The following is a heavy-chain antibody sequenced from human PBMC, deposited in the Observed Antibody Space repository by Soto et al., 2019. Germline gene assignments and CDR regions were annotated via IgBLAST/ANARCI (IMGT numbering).Heavy chain of an antibody. CDR1: GGSFSGYY. Sequence: SETLSLTCAVYGGSFSGYYWSWIRQPPGKGLEWIGEINHSGSTNYNPSLKSRVTISVDTSKNQFSLKLSSVTAADTAVYYCASGGYSGRYYYYYYYMDVWGKGTTVTVSS. J-gene: IGHJ6*03. CDR2: INHSGST. V-gene: IGHV4-34*01. D-gene: IGHD5-12*01. CDR3: ASGGYSGRYYYYYYYMDV.